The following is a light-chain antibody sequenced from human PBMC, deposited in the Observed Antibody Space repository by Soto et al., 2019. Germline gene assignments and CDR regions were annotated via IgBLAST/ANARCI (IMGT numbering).Light chain of an antibody. Sequence: EIVMTQSPATLSVSPGERATLSCRASQSVSSSLAWYQQKPGQAPRLLIYGASTRATGIPARFSGSGSGTEFTLTISSLQSEDFAVYYCQQYNNWWAFGQGTRREIK. CDR3: QQYNNWWA. CDR2: GAS. CDR1: QSVSSS. J-gene: IGKJ5*01. V-gene: IGKV3-15*01.